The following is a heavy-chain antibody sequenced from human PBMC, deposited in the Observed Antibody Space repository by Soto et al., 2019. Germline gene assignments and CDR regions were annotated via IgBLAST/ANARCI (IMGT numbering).Heavy chain of an antibody. J-gene: IGHJ4*02. CDR1: GFTFSSYA. CDR2: ISYDGSNK. V-gene: IGHV3-30-3*01. CDR3: PRDYYGSGSYPGY. Sequence: GGSLRLSCAASGFTFSSYAMHWVRQAPGKGLEWVAVISYDGSNKYYADSVKGRFTISRDNSKNTLYLQMNSLRAEDTAVYYCPRDYYGSGSYPGYWGQGTLVTVSS. D-gene: IGHD3-10*01.